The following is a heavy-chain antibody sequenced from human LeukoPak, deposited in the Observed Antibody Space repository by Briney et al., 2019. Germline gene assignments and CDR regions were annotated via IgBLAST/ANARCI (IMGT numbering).Heavy chain of an antibody. CDR3: ARHRVLAAGTGVFDH. J-gene: IGHJ4*02. V-gene: IGHV4-59*08. Sequence: SETLSLTCTVSGGSISGYYWSWIRQPPGKGLEWIGLIDYTGSTNYNPSPKSRVTISVDTSKNQFSLILSSVTAADTAVYYCARHRVLAAGTGVFDHWGQGTLVTVSS. CDR2: IDYTGST. CDR1: GGSISGYY. D-gene: IGHD6-13*01.